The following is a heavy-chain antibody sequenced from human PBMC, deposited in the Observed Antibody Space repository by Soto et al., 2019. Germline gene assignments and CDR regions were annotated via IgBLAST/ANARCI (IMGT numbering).Heavy chain of an antibody. V-gene: IGHV1-3*01. Sequence: GASVEVSSEASGYGLNSYSRHSVHQDPGQRLERMGWINAGNGNTKYSQKFQGRVTITRDTSASTAYMELSSLRPEDTAVYYCTTVTAVGSLWFGLHPLGPFDYWGQGTLVTVSS. CDR3: TTVTAVGSLWFGLHPLGPFDY. J-gene: IGHJ4*02. CDR2: INAGNGNT. CDR1: GYGLNSYS. D-gene: IGHD3-10*01.